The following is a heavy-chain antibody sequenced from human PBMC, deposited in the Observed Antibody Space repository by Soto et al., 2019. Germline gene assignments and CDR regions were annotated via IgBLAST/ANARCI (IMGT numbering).Heavy chain of an antibody. V-gene: IGHV3-23*01. CDR2: VSRSDGTT. J-gene: IGHJ6*02. Sequence: EVQLLESGGGLVQPGGSLRLSCAASGFTFSGYAMNWVRQAPGKGLEWVSTVSRSDGTTYYADSVKGRFTISRDNSKSTVDLQMNSLRAEDTAVYYCAKDFDGSGYNWGHYYLGMDVWGQGTTVTVSS. CDR3: AKDFDGSGYNWGHYYLGMDV. CDR1: GFTFSGYA. D-gene: IGHD3-22*01.